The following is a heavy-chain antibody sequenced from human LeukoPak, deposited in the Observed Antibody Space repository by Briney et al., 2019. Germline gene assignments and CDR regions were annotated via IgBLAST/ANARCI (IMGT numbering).Heavy chain of an antibody. CDR2: IKSKTDGGTT. Sequence: GGSLRLSCAASGFTFSNAWMSWVRQAPGKGLEWVGRIKSKTDGGTTDYAAPVKGRFTISRDDSKNTLYLQMNSLKTEDTAVYYCTTDYWMVRGVIIMPDYWGQGTLVTVSS. V-gene: IGHV3-15*01. CDR1: GFTFSNAW. J-gene: IGHJ4*02. CDR3: TTDYWMVRGVIIMPDY. D-gene: IGHD3-10*01.